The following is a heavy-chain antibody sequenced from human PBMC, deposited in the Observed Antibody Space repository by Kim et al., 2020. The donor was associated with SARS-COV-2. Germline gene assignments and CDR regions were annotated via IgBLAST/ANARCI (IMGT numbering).Heavy chain of an antibody. D-gene: IGHD3-16*01. CDR1: GYTFTSYY. CDR2: INPSGGST. J-gene: IGHJ6*02. Sequence: ASVKVSCKASGYTFTSYYMHWVRQAPGQGLEWMGIINPSGGSTSYAQKFQDIVTMTSDTSTSTVYMELSSLRSEDTAVYYCARDVSRGGVYHGMVVWGQGTSVTVSS. V-gene: IGHV1-46*01. CDR3: ARDVSRGGVYHGMVV.